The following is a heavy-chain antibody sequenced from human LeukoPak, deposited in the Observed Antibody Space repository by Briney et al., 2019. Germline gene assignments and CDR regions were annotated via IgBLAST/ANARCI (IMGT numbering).Heavy chain of an antibody. CDR3: ASWVAYYVGGSKNDAFDI. CDR1: GITVSANY. Sequence: GGSLRPSCAASGITVSANYMSLVRQTPGKGLEWVSVMYSGGNTYYAASVKGRFTISRDSSKNTLYLKMNSLRAEDTAVYYCASWVAYYVGGSKNDAFDIWGQGTMVTVSS. CDR2: MYSGGNT. J-gene: IGHJ3*02. D-gene: IGHD3-16*01. V-gene: IGHV3-66*01.